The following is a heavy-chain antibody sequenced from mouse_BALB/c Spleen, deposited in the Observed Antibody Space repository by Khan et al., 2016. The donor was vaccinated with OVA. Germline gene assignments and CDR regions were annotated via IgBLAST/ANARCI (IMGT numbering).Heavy chain of an antibody. D-gene: IGHD1-1*01. CDR2: INPYNDGA. CDR1: GYTFTNYI. CDR3: ARDFGSSFWFAY. V-gene: IGHV1S136*01. Sequence: VQLKQSGPVLVKPGASVKMSCKASGYTFTNYIVHWVQQKPGQGLEWIGYINPYNDGAKYNEKFKGKATLTSDKSSSTAYMELSGLTSDDSAVYYCARDFGSSFWFAYWGQGTLVTVSA. J-gene: IGHJ3*01.